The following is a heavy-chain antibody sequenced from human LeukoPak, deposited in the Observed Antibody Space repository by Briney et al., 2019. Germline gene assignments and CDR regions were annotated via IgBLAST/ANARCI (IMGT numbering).Heavy chain of an antibody. CDR3: ARDMSSTLRPLVFYGMDV. D-gene: IGHD1-26*01. CDR1: GFTFSSYV. J-gene: IGHJ6*02. CDR2: ISYDGSNE. Sequence: GGSLRLSCAASGFTFSSYVMHWVRQAPGKGLEWVAIISYDGSNEYHADSVKGRFTISRDNSKSTLYLQMNSLRAEDTAVYYCARDMSSTLRPLVFYGMDVWGQGTTVTVSS. V-gene: IGHV3-30*04.